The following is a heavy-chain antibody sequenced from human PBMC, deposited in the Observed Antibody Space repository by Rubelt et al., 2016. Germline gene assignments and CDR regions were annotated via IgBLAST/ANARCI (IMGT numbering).Heavy chain of an antibody. J-gene: IGHJ4*02. CDR2: INHSGST. V-gene: IGHV4-34*01. Sequence: QVQLQQWGAGLLKPSETLSLTCAVYGGSFSGYYWSWIRQPPGKGLEWIGEINHSGSTNYNPSLKSRVTISVDTSKNQFSLKLSSGTAADTAVYYCTRVGRSRLGMSFDYWGQGTLVTVSS. D-gene: IGHD7-27*01. CDR3: TRVGRSRLGMSFDY. CDR1: GGSFSGYY.